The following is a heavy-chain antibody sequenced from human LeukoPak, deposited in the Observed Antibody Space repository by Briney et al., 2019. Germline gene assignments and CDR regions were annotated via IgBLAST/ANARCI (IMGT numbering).Heavy chain of an antibody. Sequence: SETLSLTCTVSAGSISNYYWSWIRQPPGKGLEWIGYISYSGSTNYNPSPKSRVTISVDTSKNQFSLKLSSVTAADTAVYYCARGGWFRSPLGYFDLWGRGTLVTVSS. CDR2: ISYSGST. CDR1: AGSISNYY. J-gene: IGHJ2*01. CDR3: ARGGWFRSPLGYFDL. D-gene: IGHD3-16*02. V-gene: IGHV4-59*12.